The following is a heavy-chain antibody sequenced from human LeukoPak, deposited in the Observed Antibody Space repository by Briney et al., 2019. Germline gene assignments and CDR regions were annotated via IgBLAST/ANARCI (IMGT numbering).Heavy chain of an antibody. CDR2: INHRGST. CDR3: ARGRGATVY. V-gene: IGHV4-34*01. Sequence: SETLSLTCAVYGESLSKYYWTWIRQSPGMGLEWIGEINHRGSTNLNPSLKSRVTLSVDTSKHQFSLKLTSVTAADTAVYYCARGRGATVYWGQGTLVTVSS. J-gene: IGHJ4*02. D-gene: IGHD1-26*01. CDR1: GESLSKYY.